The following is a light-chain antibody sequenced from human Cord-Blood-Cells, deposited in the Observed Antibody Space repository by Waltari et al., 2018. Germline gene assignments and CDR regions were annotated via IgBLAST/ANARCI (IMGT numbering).Light chain of an antibody. CDR3: QQRSNWPPYT. J-gene: IGKJ2*01. CDR2: DAS. CDR1: QSVSSY. V-gene: IGKV3-11*01. Sequence: EIVLTQSPATLSLSPGERAPLPCRASQSVSSYLAWYQQKPRQAPRLLIYDASNRATGIPARFSGSGSGTDFTLTISSLEPEDFAVYYCQQRSNWPPYTFGQGTKLEIK.